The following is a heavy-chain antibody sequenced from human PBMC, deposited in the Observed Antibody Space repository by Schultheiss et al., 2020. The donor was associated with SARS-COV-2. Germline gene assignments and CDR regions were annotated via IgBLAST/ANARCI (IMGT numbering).Heavy chain of an antibody. CDR2: IYYSGTT. CDR1: GGSISPYY. V-gene: IGHV4-59*01. D-gene: IGHD5-24*01. CDR3: ARLSSSGMTTIPYWYFDL. Sequence: SETLSLTCTVSGGSISPYYWSWIRQPPGKGLEWIGYIYYSGTTNYNPSLKSRITISVDTSKNQFSLELSSVTAADTAVYYCARLSSSGMTTIPYWYFDLWGRGTLVTVSS. J-gene: IGHJ2*01.